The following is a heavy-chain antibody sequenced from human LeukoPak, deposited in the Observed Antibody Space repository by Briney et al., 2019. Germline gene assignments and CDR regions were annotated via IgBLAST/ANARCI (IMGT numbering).Heavy chain of an antibody. J-gene: IGHJ4*02. CDR2: ISSSGSTI. CDR3: ARGGSYFVH. V-gene: IGHV3-48*03. Sequence: PGGSLRLSCAASGFTFSSYEMNWVRQAPGKGLEWVSYISSSGSTIYYADSIRGRFTISRDNAKNSLYLQMNSLRAEDTAVYYCARGGSYFVHWGQGTLVTVSS. CDR1: GFTFSSYE. D-gene: IGHD3-16*01.